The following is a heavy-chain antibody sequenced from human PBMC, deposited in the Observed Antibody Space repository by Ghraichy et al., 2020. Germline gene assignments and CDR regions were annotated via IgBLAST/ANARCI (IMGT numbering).Heavy chain of an antibody. CDR2: IYYSGST. D-gene: IGHD3-10*01. V-gene: IGHV4-59*01. J-gene: IGHJ6*02. CDR3: AILWGVPGTYYYYGVDV. Sequence: SETLSLTCTVSGGSISSYYWSWIRQPPGKGLEWIGYIYYSGSTNYNPSLKSRVTISVDTSKNQFSLKLSSVTAADTAVYYCAILWGVPGTYYYYGVDVWGQGTTVTVSS. CDR1: GGSISSYY.